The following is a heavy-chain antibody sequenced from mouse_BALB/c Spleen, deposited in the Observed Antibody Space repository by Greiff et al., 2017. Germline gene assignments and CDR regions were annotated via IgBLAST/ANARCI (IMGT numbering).Heavy chain of an antibody. V-gene: IGHV1S81*02. Sequence: QVQLQQPGAELVKPGASVKLSCKASGYTFTSYYMYWVKQRPGQGLEWIGGINPSNGGTNFNEKFKSKATLTVDKSSSTAYMQLSSLTSEDSAVYYCTRSLYYYGSRGYFDYWGQGTTLTVSS. D-gene: IGHD1-1*01. CDR1: GYTFTSYY. CDR2: INPSNGGT. CDR3: TRSLYYYGSRGYFDY. J-gene: IGHJ2*01.